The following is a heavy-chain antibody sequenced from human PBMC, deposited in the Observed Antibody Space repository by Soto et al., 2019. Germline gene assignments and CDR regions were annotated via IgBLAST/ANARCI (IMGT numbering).Heavy chain of an antibody. D-gene: IGHD3-16*02. CDR1: GGSISSSNW. CDR2: IFNSGST. J-gene: IGHJ6*02. V-gene: IGHV4-4*02. CDR3: ARYRYEGGLDGMDV. Sequence: PSETLSLTCAVSGGSISSSNWWSWVRQPPGKGLEWIGEIFNSGSTNYNPSLKSRVTISVDKSKNQFSPKLSSVTAADTAVYYCARYRYEGGLDGMDVWGQGTTVTVSS.